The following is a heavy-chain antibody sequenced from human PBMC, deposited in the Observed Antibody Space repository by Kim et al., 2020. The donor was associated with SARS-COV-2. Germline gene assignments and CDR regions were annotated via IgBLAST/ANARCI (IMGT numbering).Heavy chain of an antibody. CDR3: ARQTRENYYDSSGYYSGSAPYYFDY. Sequence: GESLKISCKGSGYSFTSYWISWVRQMPGKGLEWMGRIDPSDSYTNYSPSFQGHVTIPADKSISTAYLQWSSLKASDTAMYYCARQTRENYYDSSGYYSGSAPYYFDYWGQGTLVTVSS. V-gene: IGHV5-10-1*01. CDR1: GYSFTSYW. D-gene: IGHD3-22*01. J-gene: IGHJ4*02. CDR2: IDPSDSYT.